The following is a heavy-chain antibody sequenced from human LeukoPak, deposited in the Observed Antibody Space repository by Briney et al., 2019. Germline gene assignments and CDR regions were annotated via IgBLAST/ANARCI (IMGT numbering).Heavy chain of an antibody. CDR1: GYSFTDHC. CDR3: ARSVRLLTPDNWFDL. J-gene: IGHJ5*02. D-gene: IGHD2-21*02. V-gene: IGHV1-2*02. CDR2: INPNSGDT. Sequence: SVTVSCMPSGYSFTDHCRQWLRQAPGPGLEGLGWINPNSGDTNYAQKFQGRVTMTRDTSISTAYMELSRLRSDDTAVYYCARSVRLLTPDNWFDLWGQGTLVTVSS.